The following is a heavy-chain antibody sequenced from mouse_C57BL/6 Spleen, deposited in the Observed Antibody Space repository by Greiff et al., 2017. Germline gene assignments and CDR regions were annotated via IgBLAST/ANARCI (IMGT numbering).Heavy chain of an antibody. D-gene: IGHD2-1*01. J-gene: IGHJ3*01. CDR3: ARFDDYYATTEAY. CDR2: IDPSDSYT. Sequence: QVQLQQPGAELVMPGASVKLSCKASGYTFTSYWMHWVKQRPGQGLEWIGEIDPSDSYTNYNQKFKGKSILTVDKSSSTAYMQLSSLTSEDSAVYNCARFDDYYATTEAYWGQGTIVTVSA. CDR1: GYTFTSYW. V-gene: IGHV1-69*01.